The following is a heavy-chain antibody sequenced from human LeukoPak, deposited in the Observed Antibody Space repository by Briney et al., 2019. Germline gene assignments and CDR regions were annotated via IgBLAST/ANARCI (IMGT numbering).Heavy chain of an antibody. V-gene: IGHV4-59*01. J-gene: IGHJ3*02. CDR3: ARDTNLRDSFDI. CDR2: IYYSGST. Sequence: PSETLSLTCTVSGGSISSYYWSWIRQPPGKGLEWIGYIYYSGSTNYNPSLKSRVTISVDTSKNQFSLKVTSVTAADTAVYYCARDTNLRDSFDIWGQGTVVTVSS. CDR1: GGSISSYY. D-gene: IGHD2-8*01.